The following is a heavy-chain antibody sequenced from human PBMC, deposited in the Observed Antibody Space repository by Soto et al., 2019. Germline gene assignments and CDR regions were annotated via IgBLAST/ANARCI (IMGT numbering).Heavy chain of an antibody. CDR2: ISAYNGNT. CDR1: GYTFTSYG. CDR3: ARAIAVAGCYYYGMDV. D-gene: IGHD6-19*01. V-gene: IGHV1-18*01. J-gene: IGHJ6*02. Sequence: GASVKVSCKASGYTFTSYGISWVRQAPGQGLEWMGWISAYNGNTNYAQKLQGRVTMTTDTSTSTAYMELRSLRSDDTAVYYCARAIAVAGCYYYGMDVWGQGTTVTVSS.